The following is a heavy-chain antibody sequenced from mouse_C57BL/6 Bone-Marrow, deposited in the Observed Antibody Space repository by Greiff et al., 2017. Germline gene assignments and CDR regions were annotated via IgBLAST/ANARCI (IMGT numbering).Heavy chain of an antibody. CDR3: ARHGGGYGSPYYYAMDY. D-gene: IGHD1-1*01. CDR1: GYTFTEYT. CDR2: FYPGSGSI. V-gene: IGHV1-62-2*01. J-gene: IGHJ4*01. Sequence: QVQLQQSGAELVKPGASVKLSCKASGYTFTEYTIHWVKQRSGQGLEWIGWFYPGSGSIKYNEKFKDKATLTADKSSSTVYMELSRLTSEDSAVYFCARHGGGYGSPYYYAMDYWGQGTSVTVSS.